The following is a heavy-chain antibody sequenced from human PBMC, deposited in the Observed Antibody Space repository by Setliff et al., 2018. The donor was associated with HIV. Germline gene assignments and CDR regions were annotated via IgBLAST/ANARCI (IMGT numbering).Heavy chain of an antibody. J-gene: IGHJ5*02. V-gene: IGHV4-39*01. CDR3: ASRVYYYDSNNFLREEGFDP. Sequence: NPSETLSLTCTVSGGSASNSRYYWAWIRQPPGKGLEYIGSIHYNEKTYYNPSLKSRVTISIDTSKNQFSLNLTSVTAADTAVYYCASRVYYYDSNNFLREEGFDPWGQGTLVTSPQ. CDR2: IHYNEKT. D-gene: IGHD3-22*01. CDR1: GGSASNSRYY.